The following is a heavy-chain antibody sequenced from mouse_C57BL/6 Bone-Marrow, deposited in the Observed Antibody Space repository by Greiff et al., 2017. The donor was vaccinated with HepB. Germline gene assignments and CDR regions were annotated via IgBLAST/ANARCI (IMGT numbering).Heavy chain of an antibody. D-gene: IGHD1-1*01. Sequence: VHLVESGAELVRPGASVKLSCKASGYTFTDYYINWVKQRPGQGLEWIARIYPGSGNTYYNEKFKGKATLTAEKSSSTAYMQLSSLTSEDSAVYFCANHYYGSSYGYFDVWGTGTTVTVSS. V-gene: IGHV1-76*01. CDR3: ANHYYGSSYGYFDV. J-gene: IGHJ1*03. CDR2: IYPGSGNT. CDR1: GYTFTDYY.